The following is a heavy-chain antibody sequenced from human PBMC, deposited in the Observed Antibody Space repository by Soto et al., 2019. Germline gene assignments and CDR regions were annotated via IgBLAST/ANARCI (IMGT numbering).Heavy chain of an antibody. D-gene: IGHD2-2*01. CDR1: GYIFSNYA. J-gene: IGHJ5*02. Sequence: QVQLVQSGAEVKKPGASVKVSCKASGYIFSNYAVQWVRQAPGQSLEWMGWIHAGNGDTKYSQKFHGRVTITRDTAASTAYRELSGLRSEDTAVYSCARVPRYTSDIVEVPAVMFEDWFVPWGQGTLVTVSS. CDR2: IHAGNGDT. CDR3: ARVPRYTSDIVEVPAVMFEDWFVP. V-gene: IGHV1-3*01.